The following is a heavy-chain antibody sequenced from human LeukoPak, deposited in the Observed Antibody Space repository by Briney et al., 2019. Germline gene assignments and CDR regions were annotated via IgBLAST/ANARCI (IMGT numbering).Heavy chain of an antibody. CDR3: AGRKQWLRTIRY. V-gene: IGHV4-38-2*01. Sequence: KPSETLSLTCAVSGYSISSGYYWGWTRQPSGKGLEWIGEINHSGSTNYNPSLKSRVTISVDTSKNQFSLKLSSVTAADTAVYYCAGRKQWLRTIRYWGQGTLVTVSS. CDR2: INHSGST. J-gene: IGHJ4*02. D-gene: IGHD6-19*01. CDR1: GYSISSGYY.